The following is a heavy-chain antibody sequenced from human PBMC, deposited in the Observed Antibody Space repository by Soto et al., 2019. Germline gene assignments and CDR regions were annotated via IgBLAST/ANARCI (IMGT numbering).Heavy chain of an antibody. Sequence: QVQLQESGPGLVKPSQTLSLTCTVSGGSISSGGYYWSWIRQHPGKGLEWIGYIYYSGSTYYNPSLKSRVTISVDTSKKQFSLKLSSVTAADTAVYYCAREDIVVVPAARQGAFDIWGQGTMVTVSS. CDR3: AREDIVVVPAARQGAFDI. CDR1: GGSISSGGYY. J-gene: IGHJ3*02. CDR2: IYYSGST. D-gene: IGHD2-2*01. V-gene: IGHV4-31*03.